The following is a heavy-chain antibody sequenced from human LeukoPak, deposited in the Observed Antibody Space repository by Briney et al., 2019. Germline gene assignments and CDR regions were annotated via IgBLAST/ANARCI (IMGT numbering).Heavy chain of an antibody. CDR1: GYSISSGYY. CDR2: IYHSGST. CDR3: ASIEVYDFWSGYYPVYWYFDL. Sequence: KPSETLSLTCAVSGYSISSGYYWGWIRQPPGKGLEWIGSIYHSGSTYYNPSLKSRVTISVDTSKNQFSLKLSSVTAADTAVYYCASIEVYDFWSGYYPVYWYFDLWGRGTLVTVSS. D-gene: IGHD3-3*01. V-gene: IGHV4-38-2*01. J-gene: IGHJ2*01.